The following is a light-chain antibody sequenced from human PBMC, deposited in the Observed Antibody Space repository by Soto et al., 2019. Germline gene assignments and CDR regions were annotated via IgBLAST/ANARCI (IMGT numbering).Light chain of an antibody. CDR2: VAS. J-gene: IGKJ5*01. V-gene: IGKV1-39*01. Sequence: DIQMTQSPSSLSASVGDRIIITCRASQNINTYLNWYQQKPGKAPNLLIYVASSLQSGVPPRFSGSGSETDFTLTISSLQPEDFATYYCQQSSTIPLTFGQGTRLEIK. CDR3: QQSSTIPLT. CDR1: QNINTY.